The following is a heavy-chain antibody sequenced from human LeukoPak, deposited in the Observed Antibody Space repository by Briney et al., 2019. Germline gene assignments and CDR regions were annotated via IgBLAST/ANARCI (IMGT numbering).Heavy chain of an antibody. CDR3: ARRKGSSGYYYGLGY. V-gene: IGHV1-2*02. CDR1: GYTFTGYY. CDR2: INPNSGGT. D-gene: IGHD3-22*01. Sequence: GASVKVSCKASGYTFTGYYMHWVRQAPGQGLVWMGWINPNSGGTDYAQKFQGRVTMTRYTSISTAYMELSRLRSDDTAVYYCARRKGSSGYYYGLGYWGQGTLVTVSS. J-gene: IGHJ4*02.